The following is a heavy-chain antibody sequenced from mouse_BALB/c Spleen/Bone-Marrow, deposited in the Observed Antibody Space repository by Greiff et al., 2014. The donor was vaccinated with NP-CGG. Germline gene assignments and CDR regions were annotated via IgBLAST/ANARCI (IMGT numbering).Heavy chain of an antibody. CDR1: GFTFSGYA. CDR3: ARRKTTILTTFYWYFDA. Sequence: VQLKESGGGLVKPGGSLKLSCAASGFTFSGYAMSWVRQTPEKRLEWVASISSGGSTFYPDSVKGRFTISRDNARNILYLQMSGLRSEDTAMYYCARRKTTILTTFYWYFDAWGAATTAIVSS. J-gene: IGHJ1*01. V-gene: IGHV5-6-5*01. CDR2: ISSGGST. D-gene: IGHD2-5*01.